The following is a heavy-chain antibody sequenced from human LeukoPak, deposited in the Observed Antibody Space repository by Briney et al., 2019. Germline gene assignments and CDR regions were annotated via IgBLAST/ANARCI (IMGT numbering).Heavy chain of an antibody. J-gene: IGHJ4*02. CDR3: ARGGIQVSGIDEFDY. Sequence: PGGSLRLSCAASGFTFIDYDVHWVRQVIGKGLEWVSAIGIRGDIHYSGSVKGRFTISRENAESSLYLQMNSLRAEDTAVYYCARGGIQVSGIDEFDYWGQGTLVTVSS. D-gene: IGHD6-19*01. CDR1: GFTFIDYD. CDR2: IGIRGDI. V-gene: IGHV3-13*01.